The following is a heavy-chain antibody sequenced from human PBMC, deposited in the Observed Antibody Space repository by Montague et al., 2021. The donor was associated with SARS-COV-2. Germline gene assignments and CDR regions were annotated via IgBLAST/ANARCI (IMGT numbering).Heavy chain of an antibody. CDR2: IRSGGTTR. CDR3: ARISSNWSDAFDV. CDR1: GFTFSDYY. J-gene: IGHJ3*01. Sequence: SLRLSCAASGFTFSDYYMSWFRQAPGNGLEWLSYIRSGGTTRFYADSVKGRLTISRDNAENSLYLQVNSLRGEDTAVYYCARISSNWSDAFDVWGQGTMVTVSS. V-gene: IGHV3-11*01. D-gene: IGHD6-13*01.